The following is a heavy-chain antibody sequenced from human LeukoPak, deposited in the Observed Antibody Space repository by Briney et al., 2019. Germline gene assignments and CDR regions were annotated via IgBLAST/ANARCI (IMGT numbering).Heavy chain of an antibody. Sequence: GGSLRLSCAASGFTFSTYAMSWVRQAPGKGLEWVSTISSSGGSTYYADSVKGRFTISRDNSKNTLYLQVNSLRAEDTAVYYCARSYDFWSGYYTGPLDYWGQGTLVTVSS. J-gene: IGHJ4*02. CDR2: ISSSGGST. V-gene: IGHV3-23*01. D-gene: IGHD3-3*01. CDR3: ARSYDFWSGYYTGPLDY. CDR1: GFTFSTYA.